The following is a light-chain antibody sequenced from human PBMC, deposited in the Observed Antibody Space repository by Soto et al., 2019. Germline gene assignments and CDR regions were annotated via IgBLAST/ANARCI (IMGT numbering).Light chain of an antibody. CDR3: SSLKTSNTYV. V-gene: IGLV2-14*01. Sequence: QSVLTQPASVSGSPGQSITISCTGTSSDVGGYNSVSWYQQHPGKAPKLLISEVRHRPSGVSDRFSGSQSANTASLTISGLQAEDEADYYCSSLKTSNTYVFGTGTKVTVL. CDR2: EVR. CDR1: SSDVGGYNS. J-gene: IGLJ1*01.